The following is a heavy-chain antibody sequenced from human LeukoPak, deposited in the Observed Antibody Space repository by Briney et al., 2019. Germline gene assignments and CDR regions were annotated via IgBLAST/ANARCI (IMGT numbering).Heavy chain of an antibody. J-gene: IGHJ3*02. D-gene: IGHD5-12*01. Sequence: ASVKVSCKASGYTFTGYYMHWVRQAPGQGLEWMGWINPNSGGTNYAQKFQGWVTMTRDTSISTAYMKLSRLRSDDTAVYYCAREGYSGYDGAFDIWGQGTMVTVSS. CDR3: AREGYSGYDGAFDI. CDR1: GYTFTGYY. CDR2: INPNSGGT. V-gene: IGHV1-2*04.